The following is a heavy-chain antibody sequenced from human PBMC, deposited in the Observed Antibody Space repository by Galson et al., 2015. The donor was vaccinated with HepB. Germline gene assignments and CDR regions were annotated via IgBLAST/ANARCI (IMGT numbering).Heavy chain of an antibody. CDR3: ARPGRGREEGYYGMDV. CDR2: IIPIFGTA. CDR1: GGTFSSYA. D-gene: IGHD3-16*01. V-gene: IGHV1-69*13. J-gene: IGHJ6*02. Sequence: SVKVSCKASGGTFSSYAISWVRQAPGQGLEWMGGIIPIFGTANYAQKFQGRVTITADESTSTAYMELSSLRSEDTAVYYCARPGRGREEGYYGMDVWGQGTTVTVSS.